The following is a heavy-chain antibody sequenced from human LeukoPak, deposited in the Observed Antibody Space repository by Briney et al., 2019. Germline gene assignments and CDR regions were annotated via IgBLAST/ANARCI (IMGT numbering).Heavy chain of an antibody. D-gene: IGHD3-22*01. V-gene: IGHV3-74*01. Sequence: HTGGSLRLSCAASGFTFSTYWMHWVRHAPGKGLVWVSRIKSDGSSTSYADSVKGRFTISRDNARNTLFLQMNSLRAEDTAVYYCARYYYDSSRGAYWGQGTLVTVSS. J-gene: IGHJ4*02. CDR1: GFTFSTYW. CDR3: ARYYYDSSRGAY. CDR2: IKSDGSST.